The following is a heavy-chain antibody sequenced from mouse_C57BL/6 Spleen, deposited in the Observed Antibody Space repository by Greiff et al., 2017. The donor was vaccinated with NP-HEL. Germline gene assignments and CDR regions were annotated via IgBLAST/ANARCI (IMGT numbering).Heavy chain of an antibody. CDR2: IYPGDGDT. V-gene: IGHV1-80*01. CDR3: ARWRDGNYERGAMDY. CDR1: GYAFSSYW. J-gene: IGHJ4*01. D-gene: IGHD2-1*01. Sequence: QVQLQQSGAELVKPGASVKISCKASGYAFSSYWMNWVKQRPGKGLEWIGQIYPGDGDTNYNGKFKGKATLTADKSSSTAYMQLSSLTSEDSAVYFCARWRDGNYERGAMDYWGQGTSVTVSS.